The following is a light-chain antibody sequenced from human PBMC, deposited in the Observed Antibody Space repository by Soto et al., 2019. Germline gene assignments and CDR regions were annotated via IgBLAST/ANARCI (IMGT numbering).Light chain of an antibody. CDR3: QQSYNTPFT. V-gene: IGKV1-39*01. Sequence: DIEMTQSPPSLSASVGDRVTITCRASETTALYLNWYQQKPGKAPKLLIRAASSLETGVPARFSGSGSGTAFTLTITALQPEDVATSYCQQSYNTPFTFGPGTTVDV. CDR2: AAS. CDR1: ETTALY. J-gene: IGKJ3*01.